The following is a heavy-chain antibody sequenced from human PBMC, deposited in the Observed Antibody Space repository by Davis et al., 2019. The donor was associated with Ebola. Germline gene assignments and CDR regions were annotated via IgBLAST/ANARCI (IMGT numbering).Heavy chain of an antibody. CDR1: GFTFSTYG. CDR2: ISSSGSTI. CDR3: ARLTSYYGMDV. D-gene: IGHD3-9*01. V-gene: IGHV3-48*04. Sequence: GESLKISCAASGFTFSTYGMHWVRQAPGKGLEWVSKISSSGSTIYYADSVKGRYTISRDNAKNSLYLQMKSLRAEDTAVYYCARLTSYYGMDVWGQGTTVTVSS. J-gene: IGHJ6*02.